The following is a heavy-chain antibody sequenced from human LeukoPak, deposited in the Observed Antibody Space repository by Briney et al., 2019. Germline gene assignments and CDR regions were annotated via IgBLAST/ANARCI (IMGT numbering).Heavy chain of an antibody. CDR3: ARDLSYSSGWYHY. J-gene: IGHJ4*02. Sequence: PGGSLRLSCAASGFTFSIYSMNWVRQAPGKGLEWVSSISSSNYIFYADSLKGRFTISRDNAKNSLYLQMNSLRAEDTAVYYCARDLSYSSGWYHYWGQGTLVTVSS. V-gene: IGHV3-21*01. D-gene: IGHD6-19*01. CDR2: ISSSNYI. CDR1: GFTFSIYS.